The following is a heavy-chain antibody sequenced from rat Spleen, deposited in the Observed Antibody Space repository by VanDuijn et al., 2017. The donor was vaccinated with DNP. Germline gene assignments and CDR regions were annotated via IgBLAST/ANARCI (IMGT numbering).Heavy chain of an antibody. J-gene: IGHJ2*01. CDR1: GYSITSNY. V-gene: IGHV3-1*01. D-gene: IGHD1-7*01. Sequence: EVQLQESGPGLVKPSQSLSLTCSVTGYSITSNYWGWIRKFPGSEMEWIGHISYGGSTSYIPSLKSRISITRDTSKNHFFLQLNSVTTEDTATYYCGRYGLRVYFEYWGQGVMVTVSS. CDR3: GRYGLRVYFEY. CDR2: ISYGGST.